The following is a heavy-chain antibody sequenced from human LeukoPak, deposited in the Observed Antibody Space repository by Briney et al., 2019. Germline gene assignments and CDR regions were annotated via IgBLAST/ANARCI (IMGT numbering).Heavy chain of an antibody. Sequence: WASVKVSCKASGYTFTNYAMNWVRQAPGQGLEWMGWIHPSTGNPTYAQGFTGRFVFSLDPSVSTTYLQISSLKAEDTAVYYCARAYQRLGDLSLPDYWGQGTLVTVSS. CDR1: GYTFTNYA. D-gene: IGHD3-16*02. CDR3: ARAYQRLGDLSLPDY. V-gene: IGHV7-4-1*02. CDR2: IHPSTGNP. J-gene: IGHJ4*02.